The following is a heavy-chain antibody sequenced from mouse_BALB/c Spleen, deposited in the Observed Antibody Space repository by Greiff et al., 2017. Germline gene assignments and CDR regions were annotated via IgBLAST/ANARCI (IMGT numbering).Heavy chain of an antibody. CDR2: ISYSGST. Sequence: EVKLMDSGPGLVKPSQSLSLTCTVTGYSITSDYAWNWIRQFPGNKLEWMCYISYSGSTSYNPSLKSRISITRDTSKNQFFLQLNSVTTEDTATYYCASMITTDYYFDYWGQGTTLTVSS. CDR3: ASMITTDYYFDY. D-gene: IGHD2-4*01. V-gene: IGHV3-2*02. CDR1: GYSITSDYA. J-gene: IGHJ2*01.